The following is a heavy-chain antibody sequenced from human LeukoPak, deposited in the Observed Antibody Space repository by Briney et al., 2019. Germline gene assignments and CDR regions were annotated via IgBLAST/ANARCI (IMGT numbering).Heavy chain of an antibody. D-gene: IGHD3-3*01. Sequence: PSETLSLTCTVSGGSISSYYWRWIRQPPGKGLEWIGYIYYSGSTNYNPSLKSRVTISVDTSKNQFSLKLSSVTAADTAVYYCARGFGEHYFDYWGQGTLVTVSS. CDR2: IYYSGST. CDR3: ARGFGEHYFDY. J-gene: IGHJ4*02. CDR1: GGSISSYY. V-gene: IGHV4-59*01.